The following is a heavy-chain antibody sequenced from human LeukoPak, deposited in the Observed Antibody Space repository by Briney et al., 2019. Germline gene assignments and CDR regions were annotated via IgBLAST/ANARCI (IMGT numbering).Heavy chain of an antibody. D-gene: IGHD3-22*01. CDR2: IYPGDSET. CDR1: GYRFSNYR. Sequence: GESLKISCKGSGYRFSNYRLAWVRQTPGKGLEWMGIIYPGDSETTYSPSFQGHVTISADKSVTTAYLQWSSLKPSDTAIYYCARLDEGFYYDGYGYNFWGQGTLVTVSS. CDR3: ARLDEGFYYDGYGYNF. V-gene: IGHV5-51*01. J-gene: IGHJ4*02.